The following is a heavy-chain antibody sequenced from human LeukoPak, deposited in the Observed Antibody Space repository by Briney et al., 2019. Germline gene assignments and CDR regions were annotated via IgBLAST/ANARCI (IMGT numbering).Heavy chain of an antibody. Sequence: GGSLRLSCAASGFTFSSYWMSWVRQAPGKGLEWVANIKQDGSEKYYVDSVKGRFTISRDNAKNSLYLQMNSLRAEDTAAYYCATRPYDSSGYYLNSGYFDYWGQGTLVTVSS. CDR1: GFTFSSYW. D-gene: IGHD3-22*01. J-gene: IGHJ4*02. CDR2: IKQDGSEK. V-gene: IGHV3-7*01. CDR3: ATRPYDSSGYYLNSGYFDY.